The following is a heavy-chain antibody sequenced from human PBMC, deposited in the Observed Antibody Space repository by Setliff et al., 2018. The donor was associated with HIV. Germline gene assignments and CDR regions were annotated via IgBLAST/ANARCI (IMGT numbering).Heavy chain of an antibody. V-gene: IGHV4-34*01. CDR3: ASRRGIEFYFDI. D-gene: IGHD3-10*01. J-gene: IGHJ4*02. CDR2: INHGGDT. Sequence: SETLSLTCAVYGQSISGYYWSWIRQTPGKGLEWICEINHGGDTNYNPSLKSRVTISVGSSYNHFSLKLSSVTAADTGVYYCASRRGIEFYFDIWGQGTPVTVSS. CDR1: GQSISGYY.